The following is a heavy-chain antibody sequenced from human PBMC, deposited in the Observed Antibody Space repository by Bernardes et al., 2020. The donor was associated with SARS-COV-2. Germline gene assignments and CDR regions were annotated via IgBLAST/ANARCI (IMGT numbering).Heavy chain of an antibody. CDR2: ISGTGGST. J-gene: IGHJ2*01. Sequence: GGSLRVSCAASGFTFSSYAMRWVRQAPGKGLEWVSTISGTGGSTYYADSVKGRFTISRDNSKNTLYLQMNSLRAEDTAVYYCAKDQIYYDSSGYYTYWYFDLWGRGTLVTVSS. CDR3: AKDQIYYDSSGYYTYWYFDL. CDR1: GFTFSSYA. V-gene: IGHV3-23*01. D-gene: IGHD3-22*01.